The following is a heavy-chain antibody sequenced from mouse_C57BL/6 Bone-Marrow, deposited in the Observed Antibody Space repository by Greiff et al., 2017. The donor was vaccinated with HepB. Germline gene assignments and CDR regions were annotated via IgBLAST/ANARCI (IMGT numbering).Heavy chain of an antibody. V-gene: IGHV5-9-1*02. D-gene: IGHD1-1*01. CDR2: ISSGGDYI. CDR1: GFTFSSYA. J-gene: IGHJ4*01. Sequence: EVKLVESGEGLVKPGGSLKLSCAASGFTFSSYAMSWVRQTPEKRLEWVAYISSGGDYIYYADTVKGRFTISRDNARNTLYLQMSSLKSEDTAMYYCTLINAVDYYAMEYWGQGTSVTVSS. CDR3: TLINAVDYYAMEY.